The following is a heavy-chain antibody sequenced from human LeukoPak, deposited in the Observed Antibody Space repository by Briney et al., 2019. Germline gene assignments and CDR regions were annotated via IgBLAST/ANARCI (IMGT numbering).Heavy chain of an antibody. CDR3: ARDPSTIAVAGTIDY. CDR2: INPNSGGT. Sequence: GASVKVSCKASGYIFTGYYMHWVRQAPGQGLEWMGWINPNSGGTNYAQKFQGRVTMTRDTSISTAYMELSRLRSDDTAVYYCARDPSTIAVAGTIDYWGQGTLVTVSS. D-gene: IGHD6-19*01. V-gene: IGHV1-2*02. J-gene: IGHJ4*02. CDR1: GYIFTGYY.